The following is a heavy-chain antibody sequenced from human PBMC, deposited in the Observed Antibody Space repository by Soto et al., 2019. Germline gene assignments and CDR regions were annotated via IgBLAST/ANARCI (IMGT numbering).Heavy chain of an antibody. CDR2: IRSKAYGGTT. D-gene: IGHD3-22*01. Sequence: GGSLRLSCTASGFTFGDYAMSWFRQAPGKGLEWVGFIRSKAYGGTTEYAASVKGRFTISRDDSKSIAYLQMNSLKTEDTAVYYCTSYYDSSGYYPEAEYFQHWGQGTLVTVSS. V-gene: IGHV3-49*03. J-gene: IGHJ1*01. CDR3: TSYYDSSGYYPEAEYFQH. CDR1: GFTFGDYA.